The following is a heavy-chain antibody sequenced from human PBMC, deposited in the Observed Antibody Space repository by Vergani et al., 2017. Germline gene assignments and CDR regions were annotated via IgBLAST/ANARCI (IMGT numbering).Heavy chain of an antibody. CDR3: ARVNTETNGHLYYYYYMDV. D-gene: IGHD4-11*01. Sequence: QVQLQQWGGGLLKPSETLSLTCVENGGYFTSYHWTWIRQSPGEGLEWVGDIDHTGRPDYNPSLKSRLTMSVDKSRNQFSLTLNSVTATDTAIYFCARVNTETNGHLYYYYYMDVWGQGTAVTVS. V-gene: IGHV4-34*01. CDR2: IDHTGRP. J-gene: IGHJ6*03. CDR1: GGYFTSYH.